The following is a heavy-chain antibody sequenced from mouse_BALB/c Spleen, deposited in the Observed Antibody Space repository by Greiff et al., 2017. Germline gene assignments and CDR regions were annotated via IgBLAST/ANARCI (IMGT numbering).Heavy chain of an antibody. V-gene: IGHV14-3*02. CDR2: IDPANGNT. CDR3: ARREIYDGYFDY. D-gene: IGHD2-3*01. CDR1: GFNIKDTY. J-gene: IGHJ2*01. Sequence: VQLKESGAELVKPGASVKLSCTASGFNIKDTYMHWVKQRPEQGLEWIGGIDPANGNTKYDPKFQGKATITADTSSNTAYLQLSSLTSEDTAVYYCARREIYDGYFDYWGQGTTLTVSS.